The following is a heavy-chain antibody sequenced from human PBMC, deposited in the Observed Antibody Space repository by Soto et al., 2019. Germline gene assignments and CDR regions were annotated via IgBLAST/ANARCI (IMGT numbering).Heavy chain of an antibody. Sequence: ETLSLTGTVSGGSIRSSSYYWGGSRQPPGKGLEWIGSIYYSGSHYYKPSLESRVTISVDTSNNQFSLKLRSVTAADTAVYYCARRGFWSGSTSSYGMDVWGQGTTVTVSS. J-gene: IGHJ6*02. D-gene: IGHD3-3*01. V-gene: IGHV4-39*01. CDR1: GGSIRSSSYY. CDR2: IYYSGSH. CDR3: ARRGFWSGSTSSYGMDV.